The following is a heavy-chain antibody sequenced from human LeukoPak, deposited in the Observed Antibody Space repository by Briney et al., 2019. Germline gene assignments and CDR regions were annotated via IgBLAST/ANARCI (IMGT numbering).Heavy chain of an antibody. D-gene: IGHD2-2*01. CDR3: ARAYCSTTTCPRGYYHYSVDV. Sequence: GASVTVSCKASGYTFSDYYIHWVRQAPGQGLEWMGWISPNSGGTDYAQKFQGRVTMTRDTSINTAYMDLSRLTSDDTAVYYCARAYCSTTTCPRGYYHYSVDVWGKGTTVTVSS. CDR2: ISPNSGGT. J-gene: IGHJ6*03. CDR1: GYTFSDYY. V-gene: IGHV1-2*02.